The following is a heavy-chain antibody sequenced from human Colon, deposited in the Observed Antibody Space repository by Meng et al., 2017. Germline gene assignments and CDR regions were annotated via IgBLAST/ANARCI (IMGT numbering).Heavy chain of an antibody. Sequence: QVQVVGSWGVLVMPGRSLRLACAASGFTFRDYYMTWLRQAPGKGLEWVSHISSSGKIIDYADSVKGRFTISRDNANNSLYLQMDSLTADDTAVYYCARDHGTGLDHWGQGALVTVSS. D-gene: IGHD1-14*01. V-gene: IGHV3-11*01. CDR2: ISSSGKII. J-gene: IGHJ4*02. CDR3: ARDHGTGLDH. CDR1: GFTFRDYY.